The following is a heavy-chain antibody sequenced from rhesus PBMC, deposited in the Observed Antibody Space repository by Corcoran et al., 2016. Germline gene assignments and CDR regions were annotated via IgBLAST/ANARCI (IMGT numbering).Heavy chain of an antibody. CDR3: ARLLYRNYAWYFDL. J-gene: IGHJ2*01. D-gene: IGHD4-23*01. CDR2: IYGSSGIT. V-gene: IGHV4S6*01. CDR1: GASIRLSY. Sequence: QLQLQESGPGLVTPSETLSLTCPVSGASIRLSYWNWIRPPPGRGLEWIGRIYGSSGITDYNPSLKSRVTISIDTSNNQFSLTLGSVTAADTAVYYCARLLYRNYAWYFDLWGPGTPITISS.